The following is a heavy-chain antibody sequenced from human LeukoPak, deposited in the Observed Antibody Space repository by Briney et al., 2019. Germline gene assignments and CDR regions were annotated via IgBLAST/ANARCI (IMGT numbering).Heavy chain of an antibody. V-gene: IGHV1-2*02. J-gene: IGHJ3*02. Sequence: ASVKVSCKASGYTFTGYYMHWVRQAPGQGLEWMGWINPNSGGTNYAQKFQGRVTMTRDTSISTAYMELSRLRSDDTAVYYCARTPTMGPSPLILIWGQGTMVTVSS. D-gene: IGHD2-21*01. CDR2: INPNSGGT. CDR3: ARTPTMGPSPLILI. CDR1: GYTFTGYY.